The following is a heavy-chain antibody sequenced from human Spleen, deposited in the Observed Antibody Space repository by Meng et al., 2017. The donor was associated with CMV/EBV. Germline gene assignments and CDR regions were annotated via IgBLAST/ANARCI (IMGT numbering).Heavy chain of an antibody. CDR2: IYNSGTD. CDR1: GGSIRSSSYY. CDR3: ARAVLLTGEAFDI. D-gene: IGHD7-27*01. J-gene: IGHJ3*02. V-gene: IGHV4-39*07. Sequence: SETLSFTGSVSGGSIRSSSYYWGWIRQPPGKGLEWIGNIYNSGTDDYNPSLKSRVTISVDTSENQVSLKLNSVPPADTAATYCARAVLLTGEAFDIWGQGTMVTVSS.